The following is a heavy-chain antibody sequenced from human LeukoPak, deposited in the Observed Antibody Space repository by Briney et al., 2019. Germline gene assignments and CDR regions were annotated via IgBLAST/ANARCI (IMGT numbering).Heavy chain of an antibody. D-gene: IGHD3-10*02. CDR1: GFIFSNYW. Sequence: GGSLRLSCAASGFIFSNYWMTWVRQAPGKGLEWVANIKEDGSKKYYVDSVKGRFTISRDNAKNSLYLQMNSLRAEDTAVYYCAELGITMIGGVWGKGTTVTISS. V-gene: IGHV3-7*01. J-gene: IGHJ6*04. CDR3: AELGITMIGGV. CDR2: IKEDGSKK.